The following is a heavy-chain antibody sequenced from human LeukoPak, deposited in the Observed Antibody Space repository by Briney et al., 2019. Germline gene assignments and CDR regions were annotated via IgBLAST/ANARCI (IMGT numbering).Heavy chain of an antibody. D-gene: IGHD3-3*01. Sequence: SETLSLTCTVSGGSISSSSYYWGWIRQPPGKGLEWIGSIYYSGSTYYNPSLKSRVTIAVDTSKNQFSLKLSSVTAADTAVYYCASYYDFCSGYDNDYWSQGTLVTVSS. J-gene: IGHJ4*02. CDR2: IYYSGST. CDR3: ASYYDFCSGYDNDY. CDR1: GGSISSSSYY. V-gene: IGHV4-39*07.